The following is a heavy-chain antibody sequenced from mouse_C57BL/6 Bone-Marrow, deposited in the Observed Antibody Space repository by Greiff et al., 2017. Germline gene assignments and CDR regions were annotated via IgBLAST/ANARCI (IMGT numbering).Heavy chain of an antibody. CDR1: GYAFTNYL. V-gene: IGHV1-54*01. D-gene: IGHD1-1*01. CDR2: INPGSGGT. J-gene: IGHJ3*01. Sequence: VMLVESGAELVRPGTSVKVSCKASGYAFTNYLIEWVKQRPGQGLEWIGVINPGSGGTNYTEKFKGKATLTADKSSSTAYMQLSSLTSEDSAVYFCARLNYGSSYASFAYWGQGTLVTVSA. CDR3: ARLNYGSSYASFAY.